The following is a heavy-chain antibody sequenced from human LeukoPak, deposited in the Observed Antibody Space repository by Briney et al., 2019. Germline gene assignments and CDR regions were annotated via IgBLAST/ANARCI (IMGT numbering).Heavy chain of an antibody. CDR3: ARGGYSSGWYVFDY. J-gene: IGHJ4*02. CDR2: IYYGGST. CDR1: GGSISSSY. Sequence: SETLSLTCTVSGGSISSSYWSWIRQPPGKGLEWIGYIYYGGSTNYNPSLKSRVTISVDTSKNQFSLKLTSVTAADTAVYYCARGGYSSGWYVFDYWGQGTLVTVSS. V-gene: IGHV4-59*01. D-gene: IGHD6-19*01.